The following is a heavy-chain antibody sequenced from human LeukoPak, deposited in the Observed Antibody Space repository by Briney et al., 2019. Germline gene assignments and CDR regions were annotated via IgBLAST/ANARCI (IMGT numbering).Heavy chain of an antibody. D-gene: IGHD3-10*01. V-gene: IGHV4-4*07. J-gene: IGHJ5*02. CDR2: ISGSGTI. CDR3: ARDSGTTGEVKFDP. CDR1: GGSIHSY. Sequence: LETLSLTCTVSGGSIHSYWSWIRQPAGKGLEWIGRISGSGTITYNPALQSRLTISIDTSKNQFSLKLMSVTAADTAVYYCARDSGTTGEVKFDPWGQGTLVTASS.